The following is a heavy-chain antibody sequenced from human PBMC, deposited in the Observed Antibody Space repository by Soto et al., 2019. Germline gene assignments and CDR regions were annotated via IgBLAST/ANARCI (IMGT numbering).Heavy chain of an antibody. D-gene: IGHD1-1*01. J-gene: IGHJ4*02. CDR3: ARDLFAREPFDY. Sequence: QVHLVQSGAEVKKPGASVKVSCKASGYTFTSYDINWLRQATGQGLEWMGWMNPNSGNTGYAQKFQGRVTMTRNTSISTAYMELSSLRSEDTAVYYCARDLFAREPFDYWGQGTLVTVSS. CDR1: GYTFTSYD. CDR2: MNPNSGNT. V-gene: IGHV1-8*01.